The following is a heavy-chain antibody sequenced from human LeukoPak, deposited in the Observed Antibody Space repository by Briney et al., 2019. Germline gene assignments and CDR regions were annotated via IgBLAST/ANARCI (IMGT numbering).Heavy chain of an antibody. CDR3: ARVGWWYYFDY. D-gene: IGHD2-8*02. CDR2: INHSGST. CDR1: GGSFSGYY. Sequence: SETLSLTCAVYGGSFSGYYWSWLRQPPGKGLEWIGEINHSGSTNYNPSLKSRVTISVDTSKNQFSLKLSSVTAADTAVYYCARVGWWYYFDYWGQGTLVTVSS. J-gene: IGHJ4*02. V-gene: IGHV4-34*01.